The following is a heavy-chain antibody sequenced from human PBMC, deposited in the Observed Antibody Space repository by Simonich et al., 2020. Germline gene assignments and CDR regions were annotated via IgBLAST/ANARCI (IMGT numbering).Heavy chain of an antibody. CDR2: ISDYNGNT. D-gene: IGHD2-15*01. Sequence: QVQLVQSGAEVKKPGASVKVSCKASGYTFTSYGISWVRQAPGKGLEWMGWISDYNGNTNYAQKLQGRVPMTTDTSTSTAYMELRSLRSDDTAVYYCARASRGTWWYYYFDYWGQGTLVTVSS. J-gene: IGHJ4*02. CDR1: GYTFTSYG. V-gene: IGHV1-18*01. CDR3: ARASRGTWWYYYFDY.